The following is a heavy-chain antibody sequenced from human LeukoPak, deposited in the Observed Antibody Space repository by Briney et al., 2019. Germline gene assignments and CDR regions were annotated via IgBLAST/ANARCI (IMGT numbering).Heavy chain of an antibody. V-gene: IGHV3-30*02. J-gene: IGHJ6*02. CDR1: GLTFSSYG. CDR3: AKDTGVNYDILTGYYSGYYYYGMDV. Sequence: GGSLRLSCAASGLTFSSYGMHWVRQAPGKGLEWVAFIRYDGSNKYYADSVKGRFTISRDNSKNTLYLQMNSLRAEDTAVYYCAKDTGVNYDILTGYYSGYYYYGMDVWGQGTTVTVSS. D-gene: IGHD3-9*01. CDR2: IRYDGSNK.